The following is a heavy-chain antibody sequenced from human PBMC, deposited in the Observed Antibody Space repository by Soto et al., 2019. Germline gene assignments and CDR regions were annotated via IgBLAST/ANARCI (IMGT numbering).Heavy chain of an antibody. J-gene: IGHJ5*02. CDR3: ARDRLAGYSSSPTSP. CDR1: GYTFTSYG. V-gene: IGHV1-18*01. D-gene: IGHD6-13*01. CDR2: ISAYNGNT. Sequence: GASVKVSCKASGYTFTSYGISWVRQAPGQGLEWMGWISAYNGNTNYAQKLQGRVTMTTDTSTSTAYMELRSLRSDDTAVYYCARDRLAGYSSSPTSPWGQGTLVTVSS.